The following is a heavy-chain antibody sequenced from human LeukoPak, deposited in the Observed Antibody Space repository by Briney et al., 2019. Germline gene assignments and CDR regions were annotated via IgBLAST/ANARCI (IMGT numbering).Heavy chain of an antibody. V-gene: IGHV4-59*12. Sequence: PSETLSLTCTVSGGSINSYYWSWIRQPPGKGLEWIGYIYYSGRTNYNPSLKSRVTISVNTSKNQFSLKLRSVTTADTAVYYCARLWFGELVTDSWGQGTLVTVSS. D-gene: IGHD3-10*01. J-gene: IGHJ4*02. CDR2: IYYSGRT. CDR3: ARLWFGELVTDS. CDR1: GGSINSYY.